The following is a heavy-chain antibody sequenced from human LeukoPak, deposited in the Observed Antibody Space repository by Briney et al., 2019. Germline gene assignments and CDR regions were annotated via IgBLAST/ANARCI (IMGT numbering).Heavy chain of an antibody. CDR3: ARDPQRGAPDYFDS. V-gene: IGHV3-30*04. D-gene: IGHD6-25*01. J-gene: IGHJ4*02. Sequence: GGSLRLSCAASGFTFRTSPMHWVRQAPGKGLEWVAVISYDGKIKVYADSVKGRFTISRDIAKNMLYLEMNSLRTEDTAVYYCARDPQRGAPDYFDSWGQGTLVTVSS. CDR2: ISYDGKIK. CDR1: GFTFRTSP.